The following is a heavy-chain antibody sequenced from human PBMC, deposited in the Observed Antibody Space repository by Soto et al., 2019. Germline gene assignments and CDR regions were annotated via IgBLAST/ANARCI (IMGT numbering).Heavy chain of an antibody. CDR3: ASTPMLGRRGSWYKRGDYYYYMDV. CDR2: ISAYNGNT. Sequence: QVQLVQSGAEVKKPGASVKVSCKASGYTFTSYGISWVRQAPGQGLEWMGWISAYNGNTNYAQKLQGRVTMTTDTSTSTAYMELRSLRADDTAVYYCASTPMLGRRGSWYKRGDYYYYMDVWGKGTTVTVSS. CDR1: GYTFTSYG. D-gene: IGHD6-13*01. V-gene: IGHV1-18*01. J-gene: IGHJ6*03.